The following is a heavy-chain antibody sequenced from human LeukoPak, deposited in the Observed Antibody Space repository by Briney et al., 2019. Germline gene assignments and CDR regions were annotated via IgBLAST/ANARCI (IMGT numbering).Heavy chain of an antibody. Sequence: PGGSLRLSCAASGFTFSNALMSWVRQAPGKGLEWVGRIKSKTDGGTTDYAAPVKGRFTISRDDSKNTLYLQMNSLKTEDTAVYYCTTDRTPYKPEKSVSYAAIDPGLDYWGQGTLVTVSS. V-gene: IGHV3-15*01. CDR1: GFTFSNAL. CDR2: IKSKTDGGTT. CDR3: TTDRTPYKPEKSVSYAAIDPGLDY. D-gene: IGHD3-16*01. J-gene: IGHJ4*02.